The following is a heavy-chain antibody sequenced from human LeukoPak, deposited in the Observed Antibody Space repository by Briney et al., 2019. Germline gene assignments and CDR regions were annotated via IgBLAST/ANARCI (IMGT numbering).Heavy chain of an antibody. V-gene: IGHV3-21*01. Sequence: GGSLRLSCAASGFTFSSYSMNWVRQAPGKGLESVSSISSSSIYYADSVKGRFTISRDNAKNSLYLQMNSLRAEDTAVYYCARDVTYYGSGSYGDYWGQGTLVTVSS. CDR3: ARDVTYYGSGSYGDY. CDR2: ISSSSI. CDR1: GFTFSSYS. D-gene: IGHD3-10*01. J-gene: IGHJ4*02.